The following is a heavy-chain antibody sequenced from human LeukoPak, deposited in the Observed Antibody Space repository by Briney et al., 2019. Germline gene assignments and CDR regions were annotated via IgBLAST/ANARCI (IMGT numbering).Heavy chain of an antibody. D-gene: IGHD6-13*01. Sequence: PGGSLRLSCAASGFTFDEYGMNWVRQVPGKGLECVSGINWNGGNAGYADSVKGRFTISRDNAKNSLYLQMDSLTAEDTALYYCARRFLYSSSWFFDLWGQGTLVSVSS. CDR1: GFTFDEYG. CDR2: INWNGGNA. J-gene: IGHJ5*02. CDR3: ARRFLYSSSWFFDL. V-gene: IGHV3-20*04.